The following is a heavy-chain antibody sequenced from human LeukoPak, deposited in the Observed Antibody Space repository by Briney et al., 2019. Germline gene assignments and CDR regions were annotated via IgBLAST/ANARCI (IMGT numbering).Heavy chain of an antibody. CDR2: ISSSGSTE. V-gene: IGHV3-48*01. CDR3: ARDRFRRYSGYPGPFDY. J-gene: IGHJ4*02. CDR1: GFTLSRYS. D-gene: IGHD5-12*01. Sequence: GGTLRLSCAGSGFTLSRYSMNWVRQAPGKGLEWVSYISSSGSTEYYADSVKGRFTISRDNAKNSLYLQMNSLRAEDTAVYYCARDRFRRYSGYPGPFDYWGQGTLVTVSS.